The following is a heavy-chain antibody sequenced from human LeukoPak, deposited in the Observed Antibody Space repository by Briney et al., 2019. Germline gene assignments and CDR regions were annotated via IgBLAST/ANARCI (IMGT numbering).Heavy chain of an antibody. Sequence: ASVKVSCKASGYTFTGYYIHWVRQAPGQGLEWMGWINPDSGGTNYAQKFQGRVTMTRDTSISTAYMELSRLRSDDTAVYYCARDRGWYYYDSSGYYDWGQGTLVTVSS. D-gene: IGHD3-22*01. CDR2: INPDSGGT. CDR1: GYTFTGYY. V-gene: IGHV1-2*02. J-gene: IGHJ4*02. CDR3: ARDRGWYYYDSSGYYD.